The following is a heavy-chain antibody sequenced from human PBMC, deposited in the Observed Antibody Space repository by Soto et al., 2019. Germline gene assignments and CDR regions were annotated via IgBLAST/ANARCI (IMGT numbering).Heavy chain of an antibody. Sequence: ASVKVSCKASGYTFTAYALHWVRQAPGHRLEWMGWINAGNGDTKYSHKFQDRVTIYRDTSATTVYMEMSSLRSEDTTVYYCVRDVSSSIDCWGQGTPVTVSS. V-gene: IGHV1-3*01. D-gene: IGHD2-2*01. CDR2: INAGNGDT. CDR3: VRDVSSSIDC. CDR1: GYTFTAYA. J-gene: IGHJ4*02.